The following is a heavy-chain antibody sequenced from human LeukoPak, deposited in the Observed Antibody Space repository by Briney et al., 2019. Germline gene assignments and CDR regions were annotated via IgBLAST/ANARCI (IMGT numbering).Heavy chain of an antibody. V-gene: IGHV3-23*01. CDR3: AKDLKGSGWYPNWFDP. CDR2: ISGSGGST. D-gene: IGHD6-19*01. CDR1: GFTFSSYG. J-gene: IGHJ5*02. Sequence: PGGSLRLSCAASGFTFSSYGMSWVRQAPGKGLEWVSAISGSGGSTYYADSVKGRFTISRDNSKNTLYLQMNSLRAEDTAVYYCAKDLKGSGWYPNWFDPWGQGTLVTVSS.